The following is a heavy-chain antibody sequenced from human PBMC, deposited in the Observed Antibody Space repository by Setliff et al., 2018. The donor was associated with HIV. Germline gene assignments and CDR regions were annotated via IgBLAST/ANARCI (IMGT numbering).Heavy chain of an antibody. D-gene: IGHD3-22*01. CDR1: GGSITSSNW. J-gene: IGHJ4*02. CDR2: IYHSGST. V-gene: IGHV4-4*02. CDR3: GGNGYYSIDY. Sequence: SETLSLTCAVSGGSITSSNWWSWVRQPPGKGLEWIGEIYHSGSTNYNPSLQSRVTISVDKSKSQFSLKLNSVTAADTAVYYCGGNGYYSIDYWGQGTLVTVSS.